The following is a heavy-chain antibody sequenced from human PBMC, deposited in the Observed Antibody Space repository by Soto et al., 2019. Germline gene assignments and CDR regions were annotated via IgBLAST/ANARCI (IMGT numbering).Heavy chain of an antibody. V-gene: IGHV1-8*01. D-gene: IGHD2-15*01. CDR3: ARKVNHGYSSD. CDR1: GYTFTSYD. Sequence: ASVKVSCKASGYTFTSYDINWVRQAPGQGLEWVGWINPTSEYTAHAQKFQGRVTLTREISTATAYMELSSLTSEDTAVYFCARKVNHGYSSDLGPGTQVKGSS. J-gene: IGHJ4*02. CDR2: INPTSEYT.